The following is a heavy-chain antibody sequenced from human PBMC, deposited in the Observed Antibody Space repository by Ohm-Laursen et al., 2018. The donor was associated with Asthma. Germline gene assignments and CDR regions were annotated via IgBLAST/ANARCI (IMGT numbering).Heavy chain of an antibody. J-gene: IGHJ4*02. CDR3: ARVGIAARVIDY. D-gene: IGHD6-6*01. V-gene: IGHV4-59*01. CDR2: FFLRGND. Sequence: PGTLSLTCTVSGSSISSYYWSWIRQPPGKGLKWIGYFFLRGNDNYNPSLRSRVTMSMGTSRDQFSLNLRSVTAADTAVYYCARVGIAARVIDYWGQGTLVTVSS. CDR1: GSSISSYY.